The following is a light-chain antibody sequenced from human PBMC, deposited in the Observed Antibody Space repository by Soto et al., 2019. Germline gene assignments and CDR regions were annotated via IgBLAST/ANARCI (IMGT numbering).Light chain of an antibody. Sequence: DIQMTQSPSTLSASVGDRVTITCRASQSIGSWLAWYQQKPGKAPKLLIYKASSLESGVPSRFSGSGSGTEFNLTISNLQPDDFASYYCQQYGSYSPWTFGQGTKVEIK. J-gene: IGKJ1*01. V-gene: IGKV1-5*03. CDR2: KAS. CDR3: QQYGSYSPWT. CDR1: QSIGSW.